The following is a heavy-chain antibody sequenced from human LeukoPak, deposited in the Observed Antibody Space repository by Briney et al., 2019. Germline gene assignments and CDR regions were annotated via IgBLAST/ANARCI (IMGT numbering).Heavy chain of an antibody. CDR1: GYAFTDYY. D-gene: IGHD2-21*02. CDR3: ARGDCGGDCPGPFCDS. J-gene: IGHJ4*02. Sequence: ASVKVSCKASGYAFTDYYMHWVRQAPGQGHEWMGWLNPNSGGTNYAQKFQGRVTMTRDTSINTAYMDLSRMRSDDTAVYYCARGDCGGDCPGPFCDSWGQGTLVTVSS. CDR2: LNPNSGGT. V-gene: IGHV1-2*02.